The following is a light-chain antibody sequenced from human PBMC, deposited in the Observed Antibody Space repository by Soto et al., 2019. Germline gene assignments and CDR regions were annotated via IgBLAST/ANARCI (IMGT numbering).Light chain of an antibody. CDR2: GAS. J-gene: IGKJ1*01. Sequence: EILITQSAATLSVSPGERATLSCRASQSVSSNLAWYQQKPGQAPRLLIYGASTRATGIPARFSGSGSGTEFTLTISSLQSEDFAVYYCQQYNNWPPTFGQGTKV. CDR1: QSVSSN. CDR3: QQYNNWPPT. V-gene: IGKV3-15*01.